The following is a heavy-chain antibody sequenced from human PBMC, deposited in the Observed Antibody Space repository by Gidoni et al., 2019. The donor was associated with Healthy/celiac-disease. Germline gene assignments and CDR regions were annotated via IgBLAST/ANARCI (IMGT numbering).Heavy chain of an antibody. Sequence: QVQLVESGGGVVQPGRSLRLSCAASGFPFSSYGMHWVRQAPGKGLEWVAVISYDGSNKYYADSVKGRFTISRDNSKNTLYLQMNSLRAEDTAVYYCAAPVTYSSGWYSRAAVPEGLDYWGQGTLVTVSS. J-gene: IGHJ4*02. CDR2: ISYDGSNK. CDR3: AAPVTYSSGWYSRAAVPEGLDY. CDR1: GFPFSSYG. D-gene: IGHD6-19*01. V-gene: IGHV3-30*03.